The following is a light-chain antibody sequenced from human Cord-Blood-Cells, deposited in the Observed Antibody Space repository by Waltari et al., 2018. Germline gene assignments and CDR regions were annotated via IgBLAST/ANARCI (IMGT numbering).Light chain of an antibody. J-gene: IGLJ3*02. CDR1: SSNLGNKY. V-gene: IGLV1-51*01. Sequence: QSVLTQPPSVSAAPGQKVTIPCSGRSSNLGNKYVSWYQQPPGTAPKLLIYDNNKRPSGIPDRFSGSKSGTSATLGITGLQTGDEADYYCGTWDSSLSAGVFGGGTKLTVL. CDR3: GTWDSSLSAGV. CDR2: DNN.